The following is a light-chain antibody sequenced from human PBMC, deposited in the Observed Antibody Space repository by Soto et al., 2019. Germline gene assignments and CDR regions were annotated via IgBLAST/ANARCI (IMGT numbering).Light chain of an antibody. CDR3: SSYTSSSTLLYV. J-gene: IGLJ1*01. V-gene: IGLV2-14*01. CDR2: DVS. Sequence: QSVLTQPASVSGSPGQSITISCTGTSIDVGGYNYVSWYQQHPGKAPKLMIYDVSNRPSGVSNRFSGSKSGNTASLTISGLQAEDEADYYCSSYTSSSTLLYVFGTGTKVTVL. CDR1: SIDVGGYNY.